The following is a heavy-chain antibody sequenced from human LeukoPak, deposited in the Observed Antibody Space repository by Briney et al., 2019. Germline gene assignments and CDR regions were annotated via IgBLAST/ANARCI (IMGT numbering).Heavy chain of an antibody. CDR1: GFTVSTNY. CDR3: ASHCAGGSCYSGLY. J-gene: IGHJ4*02. Sequence: GGSLRLSCAASGFTVSTNYMSWVRQAPGKGLEWVSVIFSGGSINYADSVKGRFTISRDNSKNTLYLQMNSLRAEDTAVYYCASHCAGGSCYSGLYWGQGTLVTVSS. V-gene: IGHV3-53*01. CDR2: IFSGGSI. D-gene: IGHD2-15*01.